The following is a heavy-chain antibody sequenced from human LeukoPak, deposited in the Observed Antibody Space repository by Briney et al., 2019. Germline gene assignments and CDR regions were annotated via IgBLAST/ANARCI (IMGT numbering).Heavy chain of an antibody. J-gene: IGHJ4*02. Sequence: GGSLRLSCAASGFTFSSYGMHWVRQAPGKGLEWVAVIWYDGSNKYYADSVKGRFTISRDNSKNTLYLQMNSLRAEDTAVYYCARVVYSSGWYTPGDYWGQGTLVTVSS. CDR2: IWYDGSNK. CDR3: ARVVYSSGWYTPGDY. D-gene: IGHD6-19*01. CDR1: GFTFSSYG. V-gene: IGHV3-33*01.